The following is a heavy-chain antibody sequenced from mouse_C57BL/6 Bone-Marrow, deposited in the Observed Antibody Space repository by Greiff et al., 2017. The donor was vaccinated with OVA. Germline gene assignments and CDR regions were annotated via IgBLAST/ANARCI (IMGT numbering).Heavy chain of an antibody. Sequence: VQLQQSGPELVKPGASVKIPCKASGYTFTDYNMDWVKQSHGKSLEWIGDINPNNGGTIYNQKFKGKATLTVDKSSSTAYMELRSLTSEDTAVYYCARKGLYDGPYWYFDVWGTGTTVTVSS. D-gene: IGHD2-3*01. CDR3: ARKGLYDGPYWYFDV. J-gene: IGHJ1*03. CDR2: INPNNGGT. CDR1: GYTFTDYN. V-gene: IGHV1-18*01.